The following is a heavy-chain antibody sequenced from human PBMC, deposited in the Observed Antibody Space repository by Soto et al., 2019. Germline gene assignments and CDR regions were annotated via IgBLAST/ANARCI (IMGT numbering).Heavy chain of an antibody. V-gene: IGHV3-23*01. CDR1: GFTFSSYT. Sequence: EVQLLESGGGLVQPGGSLRLSCAASGFTFSSYTMSWVRQAPGKGLEWVSGISATGGSTYYADSVKGRLTFSRDNSKNTLNLKMNSLRAEDTAVYYCSKGFIRDCGGDCTVDTWGQGTLVTVSS. J-gene: IGHJ5*02. CDR3: SKGFIRDCGGDCTVDT. D-gene: IGHD2-21*02. CDR2: ISATGGST.